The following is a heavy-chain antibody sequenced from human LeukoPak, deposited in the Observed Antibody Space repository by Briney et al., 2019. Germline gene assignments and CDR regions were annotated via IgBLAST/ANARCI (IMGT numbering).Heavy chain of an antibody. D-gene: IGHD5-24*01. CDR2: IFYSGNT. Sequence: SETLSLTCSVSGGSISTNSYYWGWIRQPPGKGLEWIGSIFYSGNTYYNPSLTSRVTISVDTSKNQFSLNLTSVTAADTAVYFCARDPDGYKFFDYWGRGRPVTVSS. CDR1: GGSISTNSYY. J-gene: IGHJ4*02. V-gene: IGHV4-39*07. CDR3: ARDPDGYKFFDY.